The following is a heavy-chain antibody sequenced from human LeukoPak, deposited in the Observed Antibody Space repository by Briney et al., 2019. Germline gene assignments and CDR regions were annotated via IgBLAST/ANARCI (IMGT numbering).Heavy chain of an antibody. Sequence: ASVKVSCKASGYTFTGYYIHWVRQAPGQGLVWMGWINPNSGGTEFAQKFQGRVTMTRDTSISTAHMELSRLRPDDTAVYYCARGGEVCSSTSCYRGHEYWGQGTLVTVSS. CDR2: INPNSGGT. CDR1: GYTFTGYY. D-gene: IGHD2-2*01. CDR3: ARGGEVCSSTSCYRGHEY. J-gene: IGHJ4*02. V-gene: IGHV1-2*02.